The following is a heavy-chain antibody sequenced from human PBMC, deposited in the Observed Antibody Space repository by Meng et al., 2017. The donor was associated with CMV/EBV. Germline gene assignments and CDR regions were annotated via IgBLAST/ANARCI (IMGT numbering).Heavy chain of an antibody. CDR2: IIPIFGTA. V-gene: IGHV1-69*05. J-gene: IGHJ6*02. CDR1: GGTFSSYA. D-gene: IGHD2-21*01. CDR3: ATLGLLFRPFDGYYGMDV. Sequence: SVPVSCKASGGTFSSYAISWVRQAPGQGLEWMGGIIPIFGTANYAQKFQGRVTITTDESTSTAYMELSSLRSEDTAVYYCATLGLLFRPFDGYYGMDVWGQGTTVTVSS.